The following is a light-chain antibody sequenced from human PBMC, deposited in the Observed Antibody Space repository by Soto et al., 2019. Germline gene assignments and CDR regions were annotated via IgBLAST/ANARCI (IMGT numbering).Light chain of an antibody. Sequence: QSVLTQPPSASGTPGQRVTISCSGSTSNIGNNAVNWYQQLPGTAPKLLIYGLNQRPSGVPDRFSGSKSGTSASLAISGLQSEDEADYYCAVWDASPNDVLFGGGTKLTVL. CDR1: TSNIGNNA. J-gene: IGLJ2*01. CDR2: GLN. V-gene: IGLV1-44*01. CDR3: AVWDASPNDVL.